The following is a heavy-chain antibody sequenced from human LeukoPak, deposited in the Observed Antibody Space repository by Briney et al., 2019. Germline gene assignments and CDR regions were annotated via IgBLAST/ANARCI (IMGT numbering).Heavy chain of an antibody. CDR2: FDPEDGET. Sequence: ASVKVSCKVSGYTLTELSMHWVRQAPGKGLEWMGGFDPEDGETIYAQKFQGRVTMTEDTSTDTAYMELSSMRSEDTAVYYCATGAPSGAYYYMDVWGKGTTVTVSS. J-gene: IGHJ6*03. V-gene: IGHV1-24*01. D-gene: IGHD3-10*01. CDR1: GYTLTELS. CDR3: ATGAPSGAYYYMDV.